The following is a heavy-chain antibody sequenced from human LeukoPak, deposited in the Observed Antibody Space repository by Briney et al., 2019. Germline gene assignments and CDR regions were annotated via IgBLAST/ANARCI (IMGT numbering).Heavy chain of an antibody. V-gene: IGHV3-48*02. CDR3: ARDGPVAGTGLLN. Sequence: GGSLRLSRAASGFTFSSYRMNWVRQAPGKGLEWISYISSSSSTIYYADSVKGRFTISRDNAKNSLYLQMNSLSDEDTAVYYCARDGPVAGTGLLNWGQGTLVTVSS. D-gene: IGHD6-19*01. J-gene: IGHJ4*02. CDR1: GFTFSSYR. CDR2: ISSSSSTI.